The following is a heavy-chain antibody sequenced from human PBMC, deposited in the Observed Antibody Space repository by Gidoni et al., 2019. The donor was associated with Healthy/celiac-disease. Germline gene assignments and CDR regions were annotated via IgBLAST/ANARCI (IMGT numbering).Heavy chain of an antibody. J-gene: IGHJ6*02. CDR1: GYTFTSYG. CDR3: ARDFDIVGATKGVDYYYYGMDV. CDR2: ISAYNGNT. Sequence: QVQLVQSGAEVKKPGASVKVSCKASGYTFTSYGISWVRQAPGQGLEWMGWISAYNGNTNYAQKLQGRVTMTTDTSTSTAYMELRSLRSDDTAVYYCARDFDIVGATKGVDYYYYGMDVWGQGTTVTVSS. D-gene: IGHD1-26*01. V-gene: IGHV1-18*01.